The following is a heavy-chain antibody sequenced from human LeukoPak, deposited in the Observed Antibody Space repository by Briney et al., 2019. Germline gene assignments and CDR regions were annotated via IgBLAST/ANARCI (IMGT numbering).Heavy chain of an antibody. Sequence: SETLSLTCTVSSDSFSSVKDYWAWIRQPPGKGLEWIGYIYYSGSTNYNPSLKSRVTISVDTSKNQFSLKLSSVAAADTAVYYCARHGGRFGENGNAFDIWGQGTMVTVSS. CDR1: SDSFSSVKDY. CDR3: ARHGGRFGENGNAFDI. D-gene: IGHD3-10*01. V-gene: IGHV4-61*01. J-gene: IGHJ3*02. CDR2: IYYSGST.